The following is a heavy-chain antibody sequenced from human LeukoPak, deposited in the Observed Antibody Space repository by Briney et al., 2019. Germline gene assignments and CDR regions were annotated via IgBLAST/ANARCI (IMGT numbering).Heavy chain of an antibody. J-gene: IGHJ6*03. CDR2: INPNSGGT. V-gene: IGHV1-2*02. D-gene: IGHD5-12*01. CDR3: ARDASGYQKGDYYYYMDV. CDR1: GYTFTGYY. Sequence: ASVKVSCKASGYTFTGYYMHWVRQAPGQGLEWMGWINPNSGGTNYAQKFQGRVTMTRDTSISTAYMELSRLRSDDTAVYYCARDASGYQKGDYYYYMDVWGKGTTVTISS.